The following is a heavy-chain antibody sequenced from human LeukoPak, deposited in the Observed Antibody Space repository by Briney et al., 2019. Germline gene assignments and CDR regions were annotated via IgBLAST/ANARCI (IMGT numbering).Heavy chain of an antibody. V-gene: IGHV3-74*01. CDR2: IVSDGSST. CDR1: GFIFSNYW. D-gene: IGHD6-13*01. CDR3: ARGIGLIDY. Sequence: PGGSLRLSCAASGFIFSNYWMHWVRQAPGKGLVWVSRIVSDGSSTSNADSVKGRFTISRDNAKNTLYLQMNSLRAEDTAVYYCARGIGLIDYWGQGTLVTVSS. J-gene: IGHJ4*02.